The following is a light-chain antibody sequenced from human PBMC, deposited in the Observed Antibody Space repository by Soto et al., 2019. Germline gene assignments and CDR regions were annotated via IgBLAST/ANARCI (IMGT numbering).Light chain of an antibody. Sequence: EKVLTQFPATLSLSPGESATLSCRASEYVRVYLAWYHQKPGQAPRLLMYETSTRAPGIPRRFSGSGSGTDFTLSISSLEPEDSGVYYCRQRNDWPALSFGGGTKVDIK. V-gene: IGKV3-11*01. CDR1: EYVRVY. CDR2: ETS. CDR3: RQRNDWPALS. J-gene: IGKJ4*01.